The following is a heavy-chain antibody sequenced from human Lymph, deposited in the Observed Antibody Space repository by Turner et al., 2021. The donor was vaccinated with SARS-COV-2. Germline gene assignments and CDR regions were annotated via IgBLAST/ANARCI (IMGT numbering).Heavy chain of an antibody. CDR1: EFTLSNSG. V-gene: IGHV3-33*01. J-gene: IGHJ4*02. D-gene: IGHD3-16*01. CDR2: IWFDGSNK. Sequence: QVQLVESGGGVVQPGRSLRLYCAASEFTLSNSGMHWVRQAPGKGLEWVAVIWFDGSNKYYADSVKGRFTISRDNSKNTLYLQMNSLRAEDTAVYYCARHNGGRLDYWGQGTLVTVSS. CDR3: ARHNGGRLDY.